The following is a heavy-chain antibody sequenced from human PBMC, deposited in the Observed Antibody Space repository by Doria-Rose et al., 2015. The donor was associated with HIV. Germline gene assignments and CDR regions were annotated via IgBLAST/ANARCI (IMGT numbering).Heavy chain of an antibody. CDR1: GVSLSSPGMG. V-gene: IGHV2-26*01. CDR3: ARIKSSRWYHKYYFDF. Sequence: QITLKESGPVLVKPTETLTLTCTVSGVSLSSPGMGVSWIRQPPGKALEWLANSFSDDERSYKTSLQSRLTISSGTSISQVVLTMTDMDPVDTATYYCARIKSSRWYHKYYFDFWGQGTLVIVSA. J-gene: IGHJ4*02. CDR2: SFSDDER. D-gene: IGHD6-13*01.